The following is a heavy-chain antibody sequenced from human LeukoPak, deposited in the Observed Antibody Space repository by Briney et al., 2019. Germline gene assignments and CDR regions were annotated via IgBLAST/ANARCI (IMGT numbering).Heavy chain of an antibody. CDR3: AREDIVVVPAMGY. Sequence: GGSLRLSCAASGFTFSSYWMHWVRQAPGKGLVWVSRINSDGSSTSYADSVEGRFTISRDNAKNTLYLQMNSLRAEDTAVYYCAREDIVVVPAMGYWGQGTLVTVSS. J-gene: IGHJ4*02. CDR2: INSDGSST. V-gene: IGHV3-74*01. CDR1: GFTFSSYW. D-gene: IGHD2-2*01.